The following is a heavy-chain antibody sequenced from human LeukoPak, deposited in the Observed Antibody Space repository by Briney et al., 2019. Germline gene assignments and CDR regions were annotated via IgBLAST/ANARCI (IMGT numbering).Heavy chain of an antibody. CDR2: ISSSSSTI. J-gene: IGHJ4*02. CDR1: GFTFSSYG. V-gene: IGHV3-48*01. CDR3: ARGDYGDYEAPFDY. D-gene: IGHD4-17*01. Sequence: GGSLRLSCAASGFTFSSYGMNWVRQAPGKGLEWVSFISSSSSTIYYADSVKGRFTISRDNAKNSLYLQMNSLRAEDTAVYYCARGDYGDYEAPFDYWGQGTLVTVSS.